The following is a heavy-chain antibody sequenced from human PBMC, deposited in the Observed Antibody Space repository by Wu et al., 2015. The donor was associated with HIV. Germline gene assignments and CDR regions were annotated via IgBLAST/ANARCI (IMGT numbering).Heavy chain of an antibody. Sequence: QVQLVQSGADMKKPGSSVRVSCKVSGDTFNKFAITWVRQAPGQGLEWMGRIIPMFGTTIYAQRFQGRVTIIADKSTTTVYMDMSSLTFEDTAVYYCARNTDSVATSLYSLGVWGQGPWSPSP. J-gene: IGHJ6*02. CDR3: ARNTDSVATSLYSLGV. CDR2: IIPMFGTT. D-gene: IGHD5-12*01. CDR1: GDTFNKFA. V-gene: IGHV1-69*13.